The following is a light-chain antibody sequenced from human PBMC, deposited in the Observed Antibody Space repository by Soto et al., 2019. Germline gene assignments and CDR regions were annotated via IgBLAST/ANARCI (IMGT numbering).Light chain of an antibody. CDR3: QQYGSSHRT. V-gene: IGKV3-20*01. CDR2: GAS. CDR1: QSVSSSY. J-gene: IGKJ1*01. Sequence: EIVLTQSPGTLSLSPGERATLSCRASQSVSSSYLAWYQQKPGQAPRLLIHGASSRATGIPDRFSGSGSGTDFTLTISRLEPEDFAVYYCQQYGSSHRTFGQGTKVDIK.